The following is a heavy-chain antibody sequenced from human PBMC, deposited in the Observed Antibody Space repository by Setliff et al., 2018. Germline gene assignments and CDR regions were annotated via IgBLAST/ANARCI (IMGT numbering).Heavy chain of an antibody. CDR3: ARQLRYFDWLHPLGYFDY. CDR1: GYSISSGYY. V-gene: IGHV4-38-2*01. Sequence: KPSETLSFTCAVSGYSISSGYYWGWIRQPPGKGLEWIGSIYHSGSTYYNPSLKSRVTISVDTSKNQFSLKLSSVTAADTAVYYCARQLRYFDWLHPLGYFDYWGQGTLVTVS. J-gene: IGHJ4*02. CDR2: IYHSGST. D-gene: IGHD3-9*01.